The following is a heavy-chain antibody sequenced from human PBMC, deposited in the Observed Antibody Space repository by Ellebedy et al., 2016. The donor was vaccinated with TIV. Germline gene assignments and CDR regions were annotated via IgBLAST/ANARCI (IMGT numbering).Heavy chain of an antibody. CDR2: ISGSGGST. V-gene: IGHV3-23*01. CDR3: AKDSMISRWERHFDY. CDR1: GFTVSSNY. J-gene: IGHJ4*02. Sequence: PGGSLRLSCAASGFTVSSNYMSWVRQAPGKGLEWVSAISGSGGSTYYADSVKGRFTISRDNSKNTLYLQMNSLRAEDTAVYYCAKDSMISRWERHFDYWGQGTLVTVSS. D-gene: IGHD1-26*01.